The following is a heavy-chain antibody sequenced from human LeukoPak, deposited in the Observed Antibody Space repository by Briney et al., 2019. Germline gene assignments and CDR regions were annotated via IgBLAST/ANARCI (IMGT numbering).Heavy chain of an antibody. J-gene: IGHJ5*02. CDR1: RYIFTSYD. V-gene: IGHV1-8*01. CDR2: MNANSGNT. Sequence: GSVKVSCKASRYIFTSYDINWMRQATGQGLEWIGWMNANSGNTGYAHTFQGRVTITRNTSINTVYMELSSLRSEDTAVYYCARGRGGKYQLLYNWFNPCGQGTLVTVSA. D-gene: IGHD2-2*01. CDR3: ARGRGGKYQLLYNWFNP.